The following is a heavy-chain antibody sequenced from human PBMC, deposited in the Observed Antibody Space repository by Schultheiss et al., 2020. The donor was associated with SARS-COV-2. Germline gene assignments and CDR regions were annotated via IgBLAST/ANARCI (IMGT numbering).Heavy chain of an antibody. J-gene: IGHJ4*02. CDR2: INHSGST. Sequence: SETLSLTFAVYGGSFSGYYWSWIRQPPGKGLEWIGEINHSGSTNYNPSLKSLVTISVDTSKNQFSLKLSSVTAADTAVYYCARGVRTVTTSFDYWGQGTLVTVSS. V-gene: IGHV4-34*01. CDR1: GGSFSGYY. D-gene: IGHD4-17*01. CDR3: ARGVRTVTTSFDY.